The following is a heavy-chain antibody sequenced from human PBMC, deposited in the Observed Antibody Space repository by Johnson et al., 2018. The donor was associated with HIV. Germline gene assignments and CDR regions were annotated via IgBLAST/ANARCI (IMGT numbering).Heavy chain of an antibody. CDR1: GFTFDDYG. V-gene: IGHV3-20*04. Sequence: EVQLVESGGGVVRPGGSLRLSCAASGFTFDDYGMSWVRQAPGKGLEWVSGISWNGGNTDYADSVKGRFTISRDNAKNSLYLQMNSLRAEDTALYFCARERGAGPGRNAFDIWGQGTMVTVSS. J-gene: IGHJ3*02. CDR3: ARERGAGPGRNAFDI. CDR2: ISWNGGNT. D-gene: IGHD6-19*01.